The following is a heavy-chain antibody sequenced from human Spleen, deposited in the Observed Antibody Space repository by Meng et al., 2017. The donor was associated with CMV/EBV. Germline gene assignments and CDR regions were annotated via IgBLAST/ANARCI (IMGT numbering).Heavy chain of an antibody. CDR1: GDSVSSDSAA. CDR2: TYYRSRWYF. CDR3: ARDRERGNYYYYNGMAV. D-gene: IGHD7-27*01. J-gene: IGHJ6*02. V-gene: IGHV6-1*01. Sequence: SCAISGDSVSSDSAAWIWIRQSPSRGLEWLGRTYYRSRWYFDYALSVKSRITITVDTSKNQFTLQVNSVTPEDTGVYYCARDRERGNYYYYNGMAVWGQGTTVTVSS.